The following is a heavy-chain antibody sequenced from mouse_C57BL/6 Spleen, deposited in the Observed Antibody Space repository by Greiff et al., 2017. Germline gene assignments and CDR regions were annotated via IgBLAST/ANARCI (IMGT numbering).Heavy chain of an antibody. Sequence: EVQRVESEGGLVQPGSSMKLSCTASGFTFSDYYMAWVRQVPEKGLEWVANINYDGSSTYYLDSLKSRFIISRDNAKNILYLQMSSLKSEDTATYYCARDDSNYGWFAYWGQGTLVTVSA. D-gene: IGHD2-5*01. J-gene: IGHJ3*01. CDR1: GFTFSDYY. CDR3: ARDDSNYGWFAY. CDR2: INYDGSST. V-gene: IGHV5-16*01.